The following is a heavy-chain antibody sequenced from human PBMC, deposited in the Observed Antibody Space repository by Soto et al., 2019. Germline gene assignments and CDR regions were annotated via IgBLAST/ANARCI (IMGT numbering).Heavy chain of an antibody. D-gene: IGHD3-10*01. V-gene: IGHV3-23*01. CDR3: PKLLADYGSGADTVYCDA. CDR1: GVTFSKYD. J-gene: IGHJ4*02. Sequence: PGGSLRLSCTVSGVTFSKYDMNWVRQAPGKGLEWVSSLSGSGGTTYNADSVKGRCIISRDNSKNTLYLLMSSLRAEDTALYYCPKLLADYGSGADTVYCDAWGQGALVPV. CDR2: LSGSGGTT.